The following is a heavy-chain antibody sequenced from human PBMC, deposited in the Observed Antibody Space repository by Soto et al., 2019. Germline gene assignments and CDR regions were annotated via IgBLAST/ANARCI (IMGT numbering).Heavy chain of an antibody. J-gene: IGHJ4*02. Sequence: ELQLLESGGDLVQPGGSLRLSCAASGFTFSTYAMSWVRQAPGKGLEWVSAISGTGGTTYYADSVKGRFTISRDNSKNTLYLQMHSLRAEDTAIYHWAKEPRAQGTGWDADDWGQGTLVTVSS. CDR2: ISGTGGTT. D-gene: IGHD6-19*01. CDR3: AKEPRAQGTGWDADD. V-gene: IGHV3-23*01. CDR1: GFTFSTYA.